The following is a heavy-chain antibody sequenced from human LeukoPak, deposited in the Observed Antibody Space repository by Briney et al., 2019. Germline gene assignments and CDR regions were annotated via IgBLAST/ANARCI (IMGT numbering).Heavy chain of an antibody. D-gene: IGHD3-10*01. J-gene: IGHJ5*02. CDR2: IKSKTGGGTT. V-gene: IGHV3-15*01. Sequence: PGGSLRLSCAASGFTFSNAWMSWVRQAPGKGLEWVGRIKSKTGGGTTDYAAPVKGRFTISRDDSKNPLYLQMNSLKTEDTAVYYCTRIHHPLIWCGDNLGSDWFDPWGQGTLVTVSS. CDR3: TRIHHPLIWCGDNLGSDWFDP. CDR1: GFTFSNAW.